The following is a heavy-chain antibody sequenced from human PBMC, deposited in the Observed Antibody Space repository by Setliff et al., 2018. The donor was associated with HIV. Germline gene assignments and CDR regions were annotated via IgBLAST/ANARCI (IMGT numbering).Heavy chain of an antibody. Sequence: SETLSLTCTVSGGSISSYYWSWIRQPPGKGLEWIGYIYTSGSTNYNPSLKSRVTISVDTSKNQFSLKLSSVTAADTAVYYCARSGYYYDSSGYSSWGQGTLVTVS. CDR2: IYTSGST. CDR1: GGSISSYY. CDR3: ARSGYYYDSSGYSS. D-gene: IGHD3-22*01. V-gene: IGHV4-4*09. J-gene: IGHJ4*02.